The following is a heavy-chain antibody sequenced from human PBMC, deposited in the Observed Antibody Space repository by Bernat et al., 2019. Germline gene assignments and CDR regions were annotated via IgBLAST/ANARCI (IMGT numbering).Heavy chain of an antibody. Sequence: GSSVKVSCKASGGTFSSYAISWVRQAPGQGLEWMGGIIPIFGTANYAQKFQGRVTITADESTSTAYMELSSLRSEDTAVYYCASGVTDCSSTSCLGGSWGQGTLVTVSS. CDR3: ASGVTDCSSTSCLGGS. CDR1: GGTFSSYA. V-gene: IGHV1-69*01. J-gene: IGHJ4*02. D-gene: IGHD2-2*01. CDR2: IIPIFGTA.